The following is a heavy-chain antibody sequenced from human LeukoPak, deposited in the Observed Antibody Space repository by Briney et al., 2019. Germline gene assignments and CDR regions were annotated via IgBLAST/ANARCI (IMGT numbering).Heavy chain of an antibody. CDR3: ARHASREQPTFGAFDI. Sequence: SEALSLTCTVSGGSISSSSYYWGWIRQPPGKGLEWIGSIYYSGSTYYNPSLKSRVTISVDTSKNQFSLKLSSVTAADTAVYHCARHASREQPTFGAFDIWGQGTMVTVSS. CDR1: GGSISSSSYY. J-gene: IGHJ3*02. CDR2: IYYSGST. D-gene: IGHD1-14*01. V-gene: IGHV4-39*01.